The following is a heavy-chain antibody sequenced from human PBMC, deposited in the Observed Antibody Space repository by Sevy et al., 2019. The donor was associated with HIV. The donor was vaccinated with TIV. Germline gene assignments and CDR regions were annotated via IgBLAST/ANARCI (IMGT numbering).Heavy chain of an antibody. CDR3: ARSSGGYDYGMDV. CDR2: IKQDGSEK. CDR1: EFTFSSYW. J-gene: IGHJ6*02. V-gene: IGHV3-7*01. Sequence: GGSLRLSCAASEFTFSSYWMSWVRQAPGKGLEWVANIKQDGSEKYYVDSVKGRFTISRDNAKNSLYLQMNSLRAEDTAVYYCARSSGGYDYGMDVWGQGTTVTVSS. D-gene: IGHD1-26*01.